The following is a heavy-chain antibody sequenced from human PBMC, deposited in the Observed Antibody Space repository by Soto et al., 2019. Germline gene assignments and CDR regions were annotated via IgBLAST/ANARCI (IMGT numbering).Heavy chain of an antibody. CDR1: GFTFSSYS. CDR2: ISSSSSYI. V-gene: IGHV3-21*01. CDR3: ARWTMVRGADLPDY. Sequence: EVQLVESGGGLVKPGGSLRLSCAASGFTFSSYSMNWVRQAPGKGLEWVSSISSSSSYIYYADSVKGRFTISRDNAKNSLYLQMNSLRAEDTAVYYCARWTMVRGADLPDYWGQGNLVTVSS. D-gene: IGHD3-10*01. J-gene: IGHJ4*02.